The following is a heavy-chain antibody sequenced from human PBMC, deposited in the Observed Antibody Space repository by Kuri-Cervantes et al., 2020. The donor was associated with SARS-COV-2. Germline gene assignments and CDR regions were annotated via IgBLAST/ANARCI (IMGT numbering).Heavy chain of an antibody. D-gene: IGHD3-10*01. Sequence: GGSLRLSCAPSGLTFSGFWMSWVRQAPGKGLERVANIKEDGSEKYYVDSVKGRFTISRDNSNNTLFLHMDSLRGDDTAVYYCARERGPDADGFDIWGQGTMVTVSS. CDR2: IKEDGSEK. CDR3: ARERGPDADGFDI. CDR1: GLTFSGFW. V-gene: IGHV3-7*01. J-gene: IGHJ3*02.